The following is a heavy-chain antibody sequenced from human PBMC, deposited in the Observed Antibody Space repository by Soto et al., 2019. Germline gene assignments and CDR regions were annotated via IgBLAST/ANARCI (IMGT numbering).Heavy chain of an antibody. J-gene: IGHJ6*02. D-gene: IGHD2-15*01. Sequence: ASVKVSCKASGYTFTSYGISWVRQAPGQGLEWMGWISAYNGNTNYAQKLQGRVTMTTDTSTSTAYMELRSLRSDETAVYYCASIDCSGGSCYPAYYYYGMDVWGQGTTVTVSS. CDR1: GYTFTSYG. CDR2: ISAYNGNT. CDR3: ASIDCSGGSCYPAYYYYGMDV. V-gene: IGHV1-18*01.